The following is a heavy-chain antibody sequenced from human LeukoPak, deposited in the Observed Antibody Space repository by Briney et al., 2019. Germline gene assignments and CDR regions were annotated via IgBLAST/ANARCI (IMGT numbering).Heavy chain of an antibody. D-gene: IGHD2-8*01. Sequence: GGSLRLSCAASGFSVSNTYMSWVRQAPGKGLEWVAVIYSDGATFHLDSVKGRFTVSRDSPKNTLYFQMNNLRADDTAVYYCARDTNGPAFWGQGTLVTVSS. V-gene: IGHV3-53*01. J-gene: IGHJ4*02. CDR2: IYSDGAT. CDR1: GFSVSNTY. CDR3: ARDTNGPAF.